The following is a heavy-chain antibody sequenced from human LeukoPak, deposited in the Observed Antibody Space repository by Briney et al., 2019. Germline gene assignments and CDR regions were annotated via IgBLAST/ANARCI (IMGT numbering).Heavy chain of an antibody. CDR1: GGSISNSNW. D-gene: IGHD5-18*01. CDR2: IYHSGST. CDR3: ARGRGYTDY. J-gene: IGHJ4*02. V-gene: IGHV4-4*02. Sequence: TGTLSLTCEVSGGSISNSNWWTWVRQPPGKRLEWIGEIYHSGSTNYNPSLKSRVTISIDKSKNQFSLNLSSVTAADTAVYYCARGRGYTDYWGQGTLVTVSS.